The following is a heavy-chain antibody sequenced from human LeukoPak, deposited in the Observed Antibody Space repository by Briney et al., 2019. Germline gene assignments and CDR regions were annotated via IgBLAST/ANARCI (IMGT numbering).Heavy chain of an antibody. Sequence: GGSLRLSCAASGFTFNSYGMHWVRQAPGKGLEWVAVMWYDGNNKYYADSVKGRFTISRDNSKNTLYLQMNSLRAEDAAVYYCAQSGYLVGAPNFFYYYMDVWGRGTTVTVSS. J-gene: IGHJ6*03. V-gene: IGHV3-33*06. CDR3: AQSGYLVGAPNFFYYYMDV. CDR1: GFTFNSYG. CDR2: MWYDGNNK. D-gene: IGHD1-26*01.